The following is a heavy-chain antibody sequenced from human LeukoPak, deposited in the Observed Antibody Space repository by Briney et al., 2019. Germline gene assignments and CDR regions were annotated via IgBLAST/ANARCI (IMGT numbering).Heavy chain of an antibody. CDR3: ARGYKYYDSSGYYLILDY. Sequence: GGSLRLSCAAPGFTFSSYSMNWVRQAPGKGLEWVSSISSSSSYIYYADSVKGRFTISRDNAKNSLYLQMNSLRAEDTAVYYCARGYKYYDSSGYYLILDYWGQGTLVTVSS. D-gene: IGHD3-22*01. V-gene: IGHV3-21*01. CDR1: GFTFSSYS. CDR2: ISSSSSYI. J-gene: IGHJ4*02.